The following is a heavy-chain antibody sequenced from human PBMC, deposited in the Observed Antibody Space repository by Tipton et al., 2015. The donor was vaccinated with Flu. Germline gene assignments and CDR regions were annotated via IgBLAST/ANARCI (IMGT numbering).Heavy chain of an antibody. V-gene: IGHV4-59*12. Sequence: TLSLTCTVSGGSISSYYWSWIRQPPGKGLEWIVYIYYSGSTNYNPSLKSRVTISVDTSKNQFSLKLSSVTAADTAVYYCAGRAPAGDFDYWGQGTLVTVSS. D-gene: IGHD5-24*01. CDR3: AGRAPAGDFDY. J-gene: IGHJ4*02. CDR2: IYYSGST. CDR1: GGSISSYY.